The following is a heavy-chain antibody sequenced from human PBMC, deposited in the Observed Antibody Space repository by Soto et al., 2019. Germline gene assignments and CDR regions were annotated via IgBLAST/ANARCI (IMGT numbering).Heavy chain of an antibody. CDR3: ARPTVTNDAFDV. D-gene: IGHD4-17*01. V-gene: IGHV5-51*01. CDR2: IYPSDSDT. Sequence: GESLKISCKASGYSFTSYWIGWVRQMPGKGLEWMGIIYPSDSDTRYSPSFLGQVTISVDKSISTAYLQWSSLKASDTTMYYCARPTVTNDAFDVWGQGTMVTVSS. CDR1: GYSFTSYW. J-gene: IGHJ3*01.